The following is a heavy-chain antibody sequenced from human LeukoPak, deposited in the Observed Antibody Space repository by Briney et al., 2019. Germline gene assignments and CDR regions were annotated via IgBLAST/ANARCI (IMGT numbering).Heavy chain of an antibody. CDR3: AKDLYESSGQYAWYFDL. CDR2: ISGSGGST. Sequence: PGGSLRLSCAASGFTFSSYAMSWVRQAPGKGLEWVSAISGSGGSTYYADSVKGRFTISRDNSKNTLYLQMNSLRAEDTAVYYCAKDLYESSGQYAWYFDLWGRGTQVTVSS. V-gene: IGHV3-23*01. J-gene: IGHJ2*01. D-gene: IGHD3-22*01. CDR1: GFTFSSYA.